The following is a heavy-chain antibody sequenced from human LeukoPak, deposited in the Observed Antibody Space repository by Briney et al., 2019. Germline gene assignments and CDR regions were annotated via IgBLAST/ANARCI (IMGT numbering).Heavy chain of an antibody. V-gene: IGHV3-48*02. J-gene: IGHJ4*02. Sequence: GGSLRLSCAASGFTFSSYSMNWVRQAPGKGLEWVSHITASGTAMFYADSVKGRLTISRDNAKNSLYLQMNSLRDEDTAVYYCASSGSYRFDYWGQGTLVTVSS. CDR3: ASSGSYRFDY. CDR1: GFTFSSYS. D-gene: IGHD1-26*01. CDR2: ITASGTAM.